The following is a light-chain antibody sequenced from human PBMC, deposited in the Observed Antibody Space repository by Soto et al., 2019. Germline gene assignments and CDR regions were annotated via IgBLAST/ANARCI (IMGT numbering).Light chain of an antibody. Sequence: QSVLTQPPSASGTPGQRVTISCSGSSSNIGTYYVDWYQQLPGTAPKLLIHRNGQRPSGVPDRFSGSKSGTSASLAISGLRSEDEADYYCATWDDRLRAYVIGAGTKVTV. CDR3: ATWDDRLRAYV. CDR2: RNG. J-gene: IGLJ1*01. V-gene: IGLV1-47*01. CDR1: SSNIGTYY.